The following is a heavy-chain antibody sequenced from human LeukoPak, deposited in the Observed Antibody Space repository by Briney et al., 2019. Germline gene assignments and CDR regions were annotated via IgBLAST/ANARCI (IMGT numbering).Heavy chain of an antibody. CDR2: INPNSGGT. Sequence: GASVKVSCKASGYTFTGYYMHWARQAPGQGLEWMGWINPNSGGTNYAQKFQGRVTMTRDTSISTAYMELSRLRSDDTAVYYCATDCSGGSCYFDYWGQGTLVTVSS. J-gene: IGHJ4*02. D-gene: IGHD2-15*01. CDR1: GYTFTGYY. V-gene: IGHV1-2*02. CDR3: ATDCSGGSCYFDY.